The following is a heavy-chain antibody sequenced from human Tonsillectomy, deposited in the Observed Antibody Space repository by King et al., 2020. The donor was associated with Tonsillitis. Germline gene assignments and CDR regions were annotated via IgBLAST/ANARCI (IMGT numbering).Heavy chain of an antibody. J-gene: IGHJ6*02. V-gene: IGHV3-23*04. D-gene: IGHD2/OR15-2a*01. CDR2: ISGSGNST. CDR3: AKDLSPGYYYYGMDV. Sequence: DVQLVESGGGLVQPGGSLRLSCAASGFIFSSYAMSWVRQAPGKGLEWVSSISGSGNSTYNADSVEGRFTISRDNSKKTLYLKMNSLRAEDTAVYYCAKDLSPGYYYYGMDVWGQGTTVTVSS. CDR1: GFIFSSYA.